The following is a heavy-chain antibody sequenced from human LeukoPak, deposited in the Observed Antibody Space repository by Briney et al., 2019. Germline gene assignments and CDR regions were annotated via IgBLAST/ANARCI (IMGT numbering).Heavy chain of an antibody. V-gene: IGHV3-30*02. CDR3: PREGVYGDYNVAFDY. J-gene: IGHJ4*02. CDR1: GFTFSSYG. D-gene: IGHD4-17*01. Sequence: GGSLRLSCAASGFTFSSYGMHWVRQAPGKGLEWVAFIRYDGSNKYYADSVKGRFTISRDNSKNTLYLQMNSLRAEDTAVYYCPREGVYGDYNVAFDYWGQGTLVTVSS. CDR2: IRYDGSNK.